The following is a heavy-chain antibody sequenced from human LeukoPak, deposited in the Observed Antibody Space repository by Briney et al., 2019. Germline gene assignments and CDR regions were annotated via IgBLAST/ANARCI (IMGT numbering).Heavy chain of an antibody. CDR3: ARDHDYVWGSYRAYYFDY. CDR1: GFTFSSYW. J-gene: IGHJ4*02. D-gene: IGHD3-16*02. V-gene: IGHV3-7*01. Sequence: PGGSLRLSCAASGFTFSSYWMSWVRQAPAKGLEWVANIKQDGSEKYYVDSVKGRFTISRDNAKNSLYLQMNSLRAEDTAVYYCARDHDYVWGSYRAYYFDYWGQGTLVTVSS. CDR2: IKQDGSEK.